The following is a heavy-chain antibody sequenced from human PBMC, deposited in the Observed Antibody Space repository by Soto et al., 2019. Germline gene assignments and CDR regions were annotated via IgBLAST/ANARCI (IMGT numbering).Heavy chain of an antibody. D-gene: IGHD2-15*01. CDR3: ARVLTVVVAATPRGETVPDPYFDY. Sequence: PGGSLRLSCAASGFTFSSYWMSWVRQAPGKGLEWVANIKQDGSEKYYVDSVKGRFTISRANAKNLLYLQMNSLRAEDTAVYYCARVLTVVVAATPRGETVPDPYFDYWGQGTLVTVS. V-gene: IGHV3-7*01. CDR1: GFTFSSYW. J-gene: IGHJ4*02. CDR2: IKQDGSEK.